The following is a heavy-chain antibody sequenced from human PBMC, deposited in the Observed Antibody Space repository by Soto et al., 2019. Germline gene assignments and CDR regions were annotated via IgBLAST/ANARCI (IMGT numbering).Heavy chain of an antibody. V-gene: IGHV3-33*01. J-gene: IGHJ3*02. CDR3: ARDHTIFNAFDI. Sequence: GGSLRLSCAASGFTFSSYGMHWVRQAPGKGLEWVAVIWYDGSNKYYADSVKGRFTISRDNSKNTLYLQMNSLRAEDTAVYYCARDHTIFNAFDIWGQGTMVAVSS. CDR1: GFTFSSYG. CDR2: IWYDGSNK. D-gene: IGHD3-9*01.